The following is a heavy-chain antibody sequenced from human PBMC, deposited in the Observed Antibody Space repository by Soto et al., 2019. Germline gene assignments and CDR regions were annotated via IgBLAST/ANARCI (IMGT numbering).Heavy chain of an antibody. CDR2: ISGSGGST. Sequence: RLSCAASGFTFSSYAMSWVRQAPGKGLEWVSAISGSGGSTYYADSVKGRFTISRDNSKNTLYLQMNSLRAEDTAVYYCAKGVFVVVVPAAIYFDYWGQGTLVTVSS. CDR1: GFTFSSYA. D-gene: IGHD2-2*01. CDR3: AKGVFVVVVPAAIYFDY. J-gene: IGHJ4*02. V-gene: IGHV3-23*01.